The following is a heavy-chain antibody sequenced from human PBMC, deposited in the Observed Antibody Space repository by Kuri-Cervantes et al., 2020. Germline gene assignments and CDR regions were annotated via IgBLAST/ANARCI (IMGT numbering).Heavy chain of an antibody. CDR1: GGSISSSSYY. V-gene: IGHV3-23*01. CDR3: ARDVFPRWLQAYYFDY. CDR2: ISGSGGST. D-gene: IGHD5-24*01. Sequence: ETLSLTCTVSGGSISSSSYYWGWIRQPPGKGLEWVSAISGSGGSTYYADSVKGRFTISRDNSKNTLYLQMNSLRAEDTAVYYCARDVFPRWLQAYYFDYWGQGTLVTVSS. J-gene: IGHJ4*02.